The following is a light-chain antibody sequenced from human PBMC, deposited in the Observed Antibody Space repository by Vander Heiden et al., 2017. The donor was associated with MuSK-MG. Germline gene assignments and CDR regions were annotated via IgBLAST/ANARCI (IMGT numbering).Light chain of an antibody. V-gene: IGLV1-44*01. CDR1: SSNIGSNT. CDR3: AAWDDTLNGPV. Sequence: QSVLPQPPSASGTPGQRVTISCSGSSSNIGSNTVNWYQQLSGTAPKLLIYSNDQRPSGVPDRFSGSKSGTSASLAISGLLSEDEADYYCAAWDDTLNGPVFGGGTKLTVL. J-gene: IGLJ2*01. CDR2: SND.